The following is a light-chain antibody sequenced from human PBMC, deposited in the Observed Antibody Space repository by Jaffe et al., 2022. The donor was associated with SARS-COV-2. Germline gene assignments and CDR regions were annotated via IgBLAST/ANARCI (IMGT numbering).Light chain of an antibody. CDR1: QSVLLSSNNKNY. J-gene: IGKJ5*01. V-gene: IGKV4-1*01. CDR3: QQYYSTPIT. CDR2: WAS. Sequence: DIVMTQSPDSLAVSLGERATINCKSSQSVLLSSNNKNYLAWYQYKLGQPPKLLIYWASTRESGVPDRFSGSGSGTDFTLTISSLQAEDVAVYYCQQYYSTPITFGQGTRLEIK.